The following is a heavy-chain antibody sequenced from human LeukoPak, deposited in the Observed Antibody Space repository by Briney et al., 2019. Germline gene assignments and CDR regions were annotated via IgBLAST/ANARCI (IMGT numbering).Heavy chain of an antibody. Sequence: GGSLRLSCAASGFTFSSYAMHWVRQAPGKGLEWVAVISYDGSNKYYADSVKGRFTISRDNSKNTPYLQMNSLRAEDTAVYYCARDSLSYGLVDWFDPWGQGTLVTVSS. CDR1: GFTFSSYA. J-gene: IGHJ5*02. CDR2: ISYDGSNK. CDR3: ARDSLSYGLVDWFDP. D-gene: IGHD5-18*01. V-gene: IGHV3-30-3*01.